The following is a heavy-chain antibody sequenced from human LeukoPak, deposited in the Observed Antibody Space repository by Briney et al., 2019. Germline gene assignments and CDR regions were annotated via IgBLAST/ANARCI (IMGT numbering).Heavy chain of an antibody. J-gene: IGHJ4*02. D-gene: IGHD2-2*01. CDR3: AKARRGSTSEPIDY. CDR1: GFTFSSYS. Sequence: GGSLRLSCAASGFTFSSYSINWVRQAPGKGLEWVSSISSSSSYIYYADSVKGRFTISRDNSKNTLYLQMNSLRAEDTAVYYCAKARRGSTSEPIDYWGQGTLVTVSS. CDR2: ISSSSSYI. V-gene: IGHV3-21*04.